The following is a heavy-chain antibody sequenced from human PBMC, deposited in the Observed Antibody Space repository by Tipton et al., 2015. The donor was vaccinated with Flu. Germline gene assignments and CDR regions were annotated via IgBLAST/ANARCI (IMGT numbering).Heavy chain of an antibody. Sequence: TLSLTCSVSGSSIGSDYYWGWIRQPPGQGLEWIGNVHRSGNAYYSPSFKSRISMSVDTSRNQFSLRLTSVTAADAAVYYCARRDYSNYVSEPKSCFDPWGQGTLVTVSA. CDR2: VHRSGNA. V-gene: IGHV4-38-2*01. CDR3: ARRDYSNYVSEPKSCFDP. CDR1: GSSIGSDYY. J-gene: IGHJ5*02. D-gene: IGHD4-11*01.